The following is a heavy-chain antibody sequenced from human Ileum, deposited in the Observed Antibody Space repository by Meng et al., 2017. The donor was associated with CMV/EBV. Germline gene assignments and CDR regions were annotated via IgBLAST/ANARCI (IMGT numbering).Heavy chain of an antibody. CDR1: GGSISGYY. CDR2: VYSSGST. Sequence: QVLRQESGPGLVKPSETLSLTCTVSGGSISGYYWSWIRQPATKGLEWIGRVYSSGSTDYNPSLQSRVTMSVDTSKNQFSLKLSSVTAADTAVYYCARGSSSWAFDYWGQGTLVTVSS. J-gene: IGHJ4*02. D-gene: IGHD2-2*01. CDR3: ARGSSSWAFDY. V-gene: IGHV4-4*07.